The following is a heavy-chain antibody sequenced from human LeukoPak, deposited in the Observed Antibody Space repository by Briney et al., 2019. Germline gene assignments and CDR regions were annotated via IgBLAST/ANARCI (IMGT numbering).Heavy chain of an antibody. CDR1: GFTFSSYE. J-gene: IGHJ6*03. CDR2: ISSSGSTI. V-gene: IGHV3-48*03. D-gene: IGHD3-22*01. Sequence: GGSLRLSCAASGFTFSSYEMNWVRQAPGKGLEWVSYISSSGSTIYYADSVKGRFTISRDNAKNSLYLQMNSLRVEDTAVYYCAKRGEVVISDYYYYYMDVWGKGTTVTVSS. CDR3: AKRGEVVISDYYYYYMDV.